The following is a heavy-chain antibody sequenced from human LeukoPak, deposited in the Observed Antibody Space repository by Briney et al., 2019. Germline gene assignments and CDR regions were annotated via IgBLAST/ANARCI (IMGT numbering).Heavy chain of an antibody. Sequence: HLGESLRLSCAASGFTFSYFAMSWVRQAPGKGLEWVSVISGSAGSTYYADSVKGRFTISRDNSKNTLYLQMNSLRAEDTAVYYCAKDPDVVFTSGWSYFDYWGQGTLVTVSS. V-gene: IGHV3-23*01. D-gene: IGHD6-19*01. J-gene: IGHJ4*02. CDR2: ISGSAGST. CDR3: AKDPDVVFTSGWSYFDY. CDR1: GFTFSYFA.